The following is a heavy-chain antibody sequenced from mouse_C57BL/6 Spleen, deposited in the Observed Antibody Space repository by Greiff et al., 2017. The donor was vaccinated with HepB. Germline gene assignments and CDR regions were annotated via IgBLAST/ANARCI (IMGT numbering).Heavy chain of an antibody. CDR3: ARGGITTVVDWYFDV. CDR1: GYTFTNYW. Sequence: QVQLKESGAELVRPGTSVKMSCKASGYTFTNYWIGWAKQRPGHGLERIGDIYPGGGYTSYNEKFKGKATLTADKSSSTAYMQFSSLTSEDSAIYYCARGGITTVVDWYFDVWGTGTTVTVSS. J-gene: IGHJ1*03. V-gene: IGHV1-63*01. CDR2: IYPGGGYT. D-gene: IGHD1-1*01.